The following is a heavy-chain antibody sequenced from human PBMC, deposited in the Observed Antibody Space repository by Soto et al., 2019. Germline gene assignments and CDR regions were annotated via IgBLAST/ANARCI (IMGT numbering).Heavy chain of an antibody. D-gene: IGHD2-2*01. V-gene: IGHV5-51*01. Sequence: GEYLKIYRKGSGYSFTSYLIGWVRQIPGKGLEWMGIIYPGDSDTRYSPSFQGQVTISADKSISTAYLQWSSLKASDTAMYYCARYIVVVPAALRSDGKLEHNWLVPWGQGNLVTVS. CDR2: IYPGDSDT. CDR3: ARYIVVVPAALRSDGKLEHNWLVP. J-gene: IGHJ5*01. CDR1: GYSFTSYL.